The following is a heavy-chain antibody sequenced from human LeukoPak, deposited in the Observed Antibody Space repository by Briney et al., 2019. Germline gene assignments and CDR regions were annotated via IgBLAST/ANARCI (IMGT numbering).Heavy chain of an antibody. Sequence: SQTLSLTCAISGDSVSSNSAAWNWIRQSPSRGLEWLGRTYYRSKWYNDYAVSAKSRITINPDTYKNQFSLQLNSVTPEDTAVYYCAREGIAARHTYYYYMDVWGKGTTVTVSS. CDR1: GDSVSSNSAA. J-gene: IGHJ6*03. CDR3: AREGIAARHTYYYYMDV. D-gene: IGHD6-6*01. CDR2: TYYRSKWYN. V-gene: IGHV6-1*01.